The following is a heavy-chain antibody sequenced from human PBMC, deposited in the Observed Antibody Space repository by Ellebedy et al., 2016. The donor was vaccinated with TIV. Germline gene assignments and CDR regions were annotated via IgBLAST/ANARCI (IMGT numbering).Heavy chain of an antibody. CDR1: AYTFTSYG. CDR3: ARQFLSSTPGNRRNGMDV. Sequence: AASVKVSCKASAYTFTSYGISWVRQAPGQGLEWMGWISAYNGNTNYAQKLQGRVTMTTDTSTNTAYMELRSLRSDDTAGYFCARQFLSSTPGNRRNGMDVWGQGTTVTVSS. J-gene: IGHJ6*02. V-gene: IGHV1-18*04. D-gene: IGHD6-13*01. CDR2: ISAYNGNT.